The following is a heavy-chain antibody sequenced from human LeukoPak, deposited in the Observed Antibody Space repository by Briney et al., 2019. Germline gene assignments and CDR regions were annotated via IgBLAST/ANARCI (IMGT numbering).Heavy chain of an antibody. D-gene: IGHD1-26*01. CDR2: IRYDGSNK. J-gene: IGHJ4*02. V-gene: IGHV3-30*02. Sequence: GGSLRLSCAASGFTFSSYGMHWVRQAPGKGLERVAFIRYDGSNKYYADSVKGRFTISRDNSKNTLYLQMNSLRAEDTAVYYCAKDQSRWELRPSYYFDYWGQGTLVTVSS. CDR1: GFTFSSYG. CDR3: AKDQSRWELRPSYYFDY.